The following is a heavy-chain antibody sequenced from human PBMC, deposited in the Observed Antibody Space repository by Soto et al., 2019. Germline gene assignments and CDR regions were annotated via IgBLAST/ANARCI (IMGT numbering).Heavy chain of an antibody. CDR3: AVGGAVGAQADWFDT. J-gene: IGHJ5*02. CDR1: GGTFSSYT. CDR2: IIPILGIA. V-gene: IGHV1-69*02. Sequence: QVQLVQSGAEVKKPGSSVKVSCKASGGTFSSYTISWVRQAPGQGLEWMGRIIPILGIANYAQKFQGRVTITAEKSTSTAYMELRSLRSEDTAVYYCAVGGAVGAQADWFDTWGQGTLVTVSS. D-gene: IGHD1-26*01.